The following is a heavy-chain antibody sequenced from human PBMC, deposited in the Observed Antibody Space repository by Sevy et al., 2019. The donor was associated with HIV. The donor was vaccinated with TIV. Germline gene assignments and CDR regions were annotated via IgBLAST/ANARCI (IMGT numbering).Heavy chain of an antibody. J-gene: IGHJ6*02. CDR1: GFTFSGSA. Sequence: GGSLRLSCSASGFTFSGSALHWVRQAPGKGLEYVSVISSSGSSAYYAESVRGRFTISRDNSKNTLYLQMRSLRAEDTAVYYCVKESIFYDSSSGYRPFYYYGMDVWGQGTSVTVSS. V-gene: IGHV3-64D*09. CDR3: VKESIFYDSSSGYRPFYYYGMDV. CDR2: ISSSGSSA. D-gene: IGHD3-3*01.